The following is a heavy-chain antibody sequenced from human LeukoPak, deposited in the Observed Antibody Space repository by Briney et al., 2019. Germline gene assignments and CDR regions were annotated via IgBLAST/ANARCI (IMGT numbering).Heavy chain of an antibody. CDR1: GYTFTSYY. D-gene: IGHD3-22*01. J-gene: IGHJ2*01. Sequence: ASVKVSCTASGYTFTSYYMHWVRQAPGQGLEWMGIINPSGGNTRYAQKFQGRVTMARDTSTSTVYMEVSSLRSEDTAVYYCARLDSSATKDWYFDLWGRGTLVTVSS. CDR3: ARLDSSATKDWYFDL. V-gene: IGHV1-46*01. CDR2: INPSGGNT.